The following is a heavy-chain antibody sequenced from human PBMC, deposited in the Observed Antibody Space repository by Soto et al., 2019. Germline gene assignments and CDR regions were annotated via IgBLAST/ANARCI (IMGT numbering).Heavy chain of an antibody. CDR1: GYTFITYG. D-gene: IGHD2-2*01. CDR2: ISAYNGDT. J-gene: IGHJ4*02. Sequence: QVQLVQSGAEVKKPGASVKVSCKASGYTFITYGVSWVRQAPGQGLEWMGWISAYNGDTNYAQNLQGRVTMTTDTSTTTAYMELRSLRSDDTAVYYCARGGGGPTSLKRQFWGQGTLVTVSS. CDR3: ARGGGGPTSLKRQF. V-gene: IGHV1-18*01.